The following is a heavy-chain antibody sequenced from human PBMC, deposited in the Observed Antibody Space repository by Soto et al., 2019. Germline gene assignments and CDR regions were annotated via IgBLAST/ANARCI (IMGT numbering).Heavy chain of an antibody. V-gene: IGHV1-8*01. CDR2: MNPDSGNT. CDR1: GYTFTSYV. D-gene: IGHD2-21*01. Sequence: ASVKVSCKASGYTFTSYVINWVRQAPGKGLEWTGWMNPDSGNTGYAQKFQGRVTITRNTPISTAYMELSSLRSEDTAGYYCAYCGSLFDYDYNMDDWGKGTTVTVSS. CDR3: AYCGSLFDYDYNMDD. J-gene: IGHJ6*03.